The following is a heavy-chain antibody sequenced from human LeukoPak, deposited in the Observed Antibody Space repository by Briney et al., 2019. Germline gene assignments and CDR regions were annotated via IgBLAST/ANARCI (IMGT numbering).Heavy chain of an antibody. CDR1: GGSIGSYH. J-gene: IGHJ6*02. CDR3: ARVASKGGMDV. V-gene: IGHV4-59*01. CDR2: IHYTWNT. Sequence: SETLSLTCSVSGGSIGSYHWSWIRQPPGKGLEWIGYIHYTWNTKYNPSLKSRVYISLDRSNKQFSLRLSSVTAADTAVYYCARVASKGGMDVWGQGTTVIVSS. D-gene: IGHD5/OR15-5a*01.